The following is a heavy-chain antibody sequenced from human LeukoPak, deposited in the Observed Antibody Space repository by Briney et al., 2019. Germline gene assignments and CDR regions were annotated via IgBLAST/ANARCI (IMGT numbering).Heavy chain of an antibody. CDR3: ARGSNREPNYFFDY. D-gene: IGHD2-2*01. J-gene: IGHJ4*02. V-gene: IGHV3-21*01. CDR1: GSTFSRYS. CDR2: INSVGNNE. Sequence: PGGSLRLSCAVSGSTFSRYSMNWVRQAPGKGLEWVSSINSVGNNEYYADSVKGRFTISRDNAKNSLFLQMNNLRPEDTAVYYCARGSNREPNYFFDYWGQGSLVTVSS.